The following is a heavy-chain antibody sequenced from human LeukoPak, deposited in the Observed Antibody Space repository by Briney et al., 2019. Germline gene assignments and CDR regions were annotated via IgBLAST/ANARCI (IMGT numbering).Heavy chain of an antibody. D-gene: IGHD2-15*01. Sequence: GSLRLSCAASGFTFSTYKMNWVRQTPGKGLEWVANIKQDGSEKYYVDSVKGRFTIPRDNAKNSLYLQMNSLRAEDTAVYYCARDRIVVVGEFDYWGQGTLVTVSS. CDR2: IKQDGSEK. CDR1: GFTFSTYK. J-gene: IGHJ4*02. V-gene: IGHV3-7*01. CDR3: ARDRIVVVGEFDY.